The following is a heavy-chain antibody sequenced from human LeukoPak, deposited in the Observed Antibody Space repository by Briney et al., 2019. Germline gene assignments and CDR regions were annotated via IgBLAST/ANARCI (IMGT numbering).Heavy chain of an antibody. Sequence: PSETLSLTCTVSGGSISSYYWSWIRQPAGKGLEWIGRIYTSGSTNYNPSLKSRVTMSVDTSKNQFSLKLSSVTAADTAVYYCARGFLTGYLYYFDYWGQGTLVTVSS. CDR2: IYTSGST. J-gene: IGHJ4*02. V-gene: IGHV4-4*07. CDR3: ARGFLTGYLYYFDY. CDR1: GGSISSYY. D-gene: IGHD3-9*01.